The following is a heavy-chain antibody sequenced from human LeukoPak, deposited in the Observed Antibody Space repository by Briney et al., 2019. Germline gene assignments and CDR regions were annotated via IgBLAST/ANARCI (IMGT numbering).Heavy chain of an antibody. CDR1: GYSFTSYW. V-gene: IGHV5-10-1*01. CDR3: ARHLENGSGSYYNWYYYGMDV. CDR2: IDPSDSYT. Sequence: GESLKISCQGSGYSFTSYWISGVRQMPGKGLEWMGRIDPSDSYTNYSPSFQGHVTISADKSISTAYLQWSSLKASDTAMYYCARHLENGSGSYYNWYYYGMDVWGKGTTVTVSS. D-gene: IGHD3-10*01. J-gene: IGHJ6*04.